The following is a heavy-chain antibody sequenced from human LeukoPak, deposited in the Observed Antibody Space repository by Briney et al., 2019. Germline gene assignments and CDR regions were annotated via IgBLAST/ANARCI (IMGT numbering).Heavy chain of an antibody. CDR2: IKSKSDGETA. Sequence: GGSLRLSCAASGFTFTNAWMTWVRQAPGKGLEWVGRIKSKSDGETADYAVPVKDRFTISRDDSKNTLYLQMNSLKTEDTAVYYCTTDNMVRGVTYYYYGMDVWGQGTTVTVSS. CDR3: TTDNMVRGVTYYYYGMDV. D-gene: IGHD3-10*01. CDR1: GFTFTNAW. V-gene: IGHV3-15*01. J-gene: IGHJ6*02.